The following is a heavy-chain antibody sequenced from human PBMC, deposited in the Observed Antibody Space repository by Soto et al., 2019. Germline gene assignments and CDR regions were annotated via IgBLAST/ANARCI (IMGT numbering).Heavy chain of an antibody. V-gene: IGHV3-48*02. Sequence: GGSLRLSCEASGFSFGSYSMNWVRQAPGKGLEWVSFISGRGTTTYYADSVRGRFTVSRDNAKNSLSLEVNSLRDEDTAVYYCARLGYCSSATCKYYFYYYGMDVWGQGTTVTVSS. D-gene: IGHD2-2*01. CDR1: GFSFGSYS. CDR3: ARLGYCSSATCKYYFYYYGMDV. CDR2: ISGRGTTT. J-gene: IGHJ6*02.